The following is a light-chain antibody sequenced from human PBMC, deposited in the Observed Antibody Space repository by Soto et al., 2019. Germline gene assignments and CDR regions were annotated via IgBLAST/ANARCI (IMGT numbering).Light chain of an antibody. CDR2: DNN. CDR1: SSNIGTYT. V-gene: IGLV1-51*01. CDR3: GTWDSSLSAYV. Sequence: QAVVAQSPSASGTPGQRVTVSCSGSSSNIGTYTVNWYQQFPGTAPKLLIYDNNKRPSGIPDRFSDSKSGTSATLGITGLQTGDEADYYCGTWDSSLSAYVFGTGTKVTVL. J-gene: IGLJ1*01.